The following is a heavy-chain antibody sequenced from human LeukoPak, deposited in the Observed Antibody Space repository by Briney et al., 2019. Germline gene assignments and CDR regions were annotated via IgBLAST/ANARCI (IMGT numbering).Heavy chain of an antibody. D-gene: IGHD3-10*01. Sequence: PGGSLRLSCAASGFTFSSYSMNWVRQAPGKGLEWVSSISSSSSYIYYADSVKGRFTISRDNAKNSLYLQMNSLRPEDTAVYYCAGSLWFGDSGWFDPWGQGTLVTVSS. CDR1: GFTFSSYS. V-gene: IGHV3-21*01. CDR3: AGSLWFGDSGWFDP. CDR2: ISSSSSYI. J-gene: IGHJ5*02.